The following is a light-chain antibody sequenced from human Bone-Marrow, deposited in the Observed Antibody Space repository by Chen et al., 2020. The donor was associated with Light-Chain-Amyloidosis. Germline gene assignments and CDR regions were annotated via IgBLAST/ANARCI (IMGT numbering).Light chain of an antibody. V-gene: IGLV2-14*01. J-gene: IGLJ1*01. CDR3: RSYTIRSTLV. CDR2: EVT. CDR1: SSHVGGDNH. Sequence: QSALTQPASVSGSPGQSITISCTGTSSHVGGDNHVSWYQQHPDKAPKVMIYEVTIRPSWVPDRFSVTKSDYTASLTISELQTEDEAAYVCRSYTIRSTLVVGSGTRVTVL.